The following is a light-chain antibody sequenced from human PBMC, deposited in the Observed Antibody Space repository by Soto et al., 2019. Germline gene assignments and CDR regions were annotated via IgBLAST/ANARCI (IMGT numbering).Light chain of an antibody. CDR1: SSDVGGYNY. CDR3: SSYAGSNIVV. J-gene: IGLJ2*01. Sequence: QSVLTQPPSASGSPGQSVTISCTGNSSDVGGYNYVSWYQQHPGKAPKLMIYEVSKRPSGVPDRFSGSKSGNTASLTVSGLQAEDEADYYCSSYAGSNIVVFGGGTKVTVL. V-gene: IGLV2-8*01. CDR2: EVS.